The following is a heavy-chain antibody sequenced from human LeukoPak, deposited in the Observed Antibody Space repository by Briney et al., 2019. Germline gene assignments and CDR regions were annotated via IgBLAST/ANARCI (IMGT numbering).Heavy chain of an antibody. J-gene: IGHJ4*02. D-gene: IGHD1-1*01. CDR2: ISYDGSNK. CDR3: AREMEKNWSDELDC. V-gene: IGHV3-30*03. CDR1: GFTFSSYG. Sequence: PGGSLRLSCAASGFTFSSYGMHWVRQAPGKGLEWVAVISYDGSNKYYADSVKGRFTISRDNSKNTLYLQMNSLRAADTAVYYCAREMEKNWSDELDCWGQGTLVTVSS.